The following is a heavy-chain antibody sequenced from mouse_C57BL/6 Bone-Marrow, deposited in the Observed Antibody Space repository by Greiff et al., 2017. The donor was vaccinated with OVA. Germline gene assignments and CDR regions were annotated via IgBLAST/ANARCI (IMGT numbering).Heavy chain of an antibody. CDR3: ARNYGSLDYAMDY. CDR2: ISSGGSYT. J-gene: IGHJ4*01. Sequence: EVKVVESGGDLVKPGGSLKLSCAASGFTFSSYGMSWVRQTPDKRLEWVATISSGGSYTYYPDSVKGRFTISRDNAKNTLYLQMSSLKSEDTAMYYCARNYGSLDYAMDYWGQGTSVTVSS. V-gene: IGHV5-6*01. D-gene: IGHD1-1*01. CDR1: GFTFSSYG.